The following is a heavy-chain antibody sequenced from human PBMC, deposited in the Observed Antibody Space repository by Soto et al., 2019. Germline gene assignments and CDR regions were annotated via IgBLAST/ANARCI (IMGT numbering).Heavy chain of an antibody. J-gene: IGHJ4*02. Sequence: EVQLVESGGGLVKPGGSLRLSCAASGFTFSSYSMNWVRQAPGKGLEWVSSISSSSSYIYYADSVKGRFTISRDNAKNSLYLQMNSLRAEDTAVYYCAGEEDGDPIDYWGQGTLVTVSS. CDR1: GFTFSSYS. V-gene: IGHV3-21*01. CDR3: AGEEDGDPIDY. D-gene: IGHD4-17*01. CDR2: ISSSSSYI.